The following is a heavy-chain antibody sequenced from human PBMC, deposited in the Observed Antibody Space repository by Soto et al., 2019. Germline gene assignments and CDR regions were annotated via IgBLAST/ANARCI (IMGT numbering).Heavy chain of an antibody. CDR2: MNPNSGNT. Sequence: KVSCKASGSTFTSYDINWVRQATGQGLEWMGWMNPNSGNTGYAQKFLGRVTMTRNNSISTAYMELSSLRSEDTAVYYCARGVEYCSSTSCLNWFDPWGQGTLVTVSS. J-gene: IGHJ5*02. D-gene: IGHD2-2*01. V-gene: IGHV1-8*01. CDR1: GSTFTSYD. CDR3: ARGVEYCSSTSCLNWFDP.